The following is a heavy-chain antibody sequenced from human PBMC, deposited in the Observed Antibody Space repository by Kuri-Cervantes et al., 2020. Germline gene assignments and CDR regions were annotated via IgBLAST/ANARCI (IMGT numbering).Heavy chain of an antibody. Sequence: GSLRLSCAVSGASISTSNWWSWVRQSPGKGLEWIGYIYYSGSTNYNPSLKSRVTISVDTSKNQFSLKLSSVTAADTAVYYCARVQASYYYYYYMDVWGKGTTVTVSS. V-gene: IGHV4-4*02. CDR2: IYYSGST. J-gene: IGHJ6*03. CDR1: GASISTSNW. D-gene: IGHD4-11*01. CDR3: ARVQASYYYYYYMDV.